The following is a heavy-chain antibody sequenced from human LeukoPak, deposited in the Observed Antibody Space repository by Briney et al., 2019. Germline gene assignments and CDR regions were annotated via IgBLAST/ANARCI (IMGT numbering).Heavy chain of an antibody. CDR1: GFTVSSNY. CDR2: IYSGGNT. CDR3: AGLSPYSYGLAPIDY. D-gene: IGHD5-18*01. V-gene: IGHV3-66*04. J-gene: IGHJ4*02. Sequence: RGSLRLSCAASGFTVSSNYMSWVRQAPGKGLEWVSVIYSGGNTYYADSVKGRFTISRDNSKNTLYLQMNSLRAEDTAVYYCAGLSPYSYGLAPIDYWGQGTLVTVSS.